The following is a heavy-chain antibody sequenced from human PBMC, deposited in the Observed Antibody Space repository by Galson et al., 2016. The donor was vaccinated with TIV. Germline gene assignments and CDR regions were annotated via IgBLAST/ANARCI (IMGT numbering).Heavy chain of an antibody. V-gene: IGHV2-70*17. Sequence: PALVKPTQTLTLTCTFSGFSLSTYGMSVGWIRQPPGKALEWLARIDWDDDKFYNSSLKTRLTISKDISSNQVVLAMTNMDPVDTATYYCARAPISIFGLATSYCFDYWGQGTLVTVSS. J-gene: IGHJ4*02. CDR1: GFSLSTYGMS. CDR3: ARAPISIFGLATSYCFDY. D-gene: IGHD3-3*01. CDR2: IDWDDDK.